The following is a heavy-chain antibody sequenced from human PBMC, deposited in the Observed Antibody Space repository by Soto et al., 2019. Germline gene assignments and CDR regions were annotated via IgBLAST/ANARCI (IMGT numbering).Heavy chain of an antibody. CDR1: GYTPTELS. D-gene: IGHD6-13*01. Sequence: GASVKVSCKVSGYTPTELSMHWVRQAPGKGLEWMGGFDPEDGETIYAQKFQGRVTMTEDTSTDTAYMELSSLRSEDTAVYYCATDFTLYSSSWNPVYDIWGQGTMVTVSS. CDR2: FDPEDGET. CDR3: ATDFTLYSSSWNPVYDI. V-gene: IGHV1-24*01. J-gene: IGHJ3*02.